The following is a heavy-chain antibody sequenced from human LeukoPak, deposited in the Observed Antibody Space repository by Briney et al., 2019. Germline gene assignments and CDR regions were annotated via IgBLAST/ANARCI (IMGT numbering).Heavy chain of an antibody. J-gene: IGHJ6*03. CDR3: ARVRWLNAYYHYYYMDV. CDR1: GGSFSGYY. D-gene: IGHD3-22*01. CDR2: INHSGST. V-gene: IGHV4-34*01. Sequence: PSETLSLTCAVYGGSFSGYYWSWIRQPPGKGLEWIGEINHSGSTNYNPSLKSRVTISVDTSKNQFSLKLSSVTAADTAVYYCARVRWLNAYYHYYYMDVWGKGTTVTVSS.